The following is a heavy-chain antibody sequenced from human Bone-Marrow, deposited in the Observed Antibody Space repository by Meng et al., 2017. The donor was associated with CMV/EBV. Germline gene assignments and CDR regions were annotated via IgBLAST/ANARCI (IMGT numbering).Heavy chain of an antibody. V-gene: IGHV1-69*05. J-gene: IGHJ6*02. CDR2: IIPFFGTA. D-gene: IGHD3-3*01. CDR3: AREKYWSGYSNYYYGMDV. Sequence: SVKVSCKASGGSFSNYAISWVRQAPGQGLEWMGGIIPFFGTANYAQKFQGRVTITTDESTSTAYMGLSSLRSEDTAVYYCAREKYWSGYSNYYYGMDVWGQGTTVTVSS. CDR1: GGSFSNYA.